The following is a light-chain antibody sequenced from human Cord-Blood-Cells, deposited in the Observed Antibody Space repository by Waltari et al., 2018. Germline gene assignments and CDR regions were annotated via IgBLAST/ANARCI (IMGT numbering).Light chain of an antibody. CDR3: QQSYSTPPWT. CDR2: AAS. J-gene: IGKJ1*01. CDR1: QSISSY. V-gene: IGKV1-39*01. Sequence: DIQMTQSPSSLSASVGDRVTITCRASQSISSYLNWYQQKPGKAPKRLIYAASSLQSGGPSRFSGSGSGTDFTLTISSLQPEDFATYYCQQSYSTPPWTFGQGTKVEIK.